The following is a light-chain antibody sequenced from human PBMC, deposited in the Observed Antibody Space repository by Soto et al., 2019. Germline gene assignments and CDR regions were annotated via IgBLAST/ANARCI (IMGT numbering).Light chain of an antibody. CDR1: QSLLHSNGYNY. CDR3: MQALQTPWT. Sequence: DIVMTQSPLSLPVTPGEPASISCRSSQSLLHSNGYNYLHWYLQKPGQSPQLLIYLGSNRASGVPNRFSGSGAGTDFTLKISRVEAEDVGVYYCMQALQTPWTFGQGKKVEIK. CDR2: LGS. J-gene: IGKJ1*01. V-gene: IGKV2-28*01.